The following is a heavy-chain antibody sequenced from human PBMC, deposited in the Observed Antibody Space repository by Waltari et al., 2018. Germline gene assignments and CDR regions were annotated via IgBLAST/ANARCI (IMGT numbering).Heavy chain of an antibody. CDR3: ARQVYYDSSGLDAFDI. Sequence: QLQLQESGPGLVKPSETLSLTCTVSGGSISSSSYYWGWIRQPPGTGLEWIGSIYYSGGTYYNPSLKSRVTISVDTSKNQFSLKLSSVTAADTAVYYCARQVYYDSSGLDAFDIWGQGTMVTVSS. V-gene: IGHV4-39*01. CDR1: GGSISSSSYY. D-gene: IGHD3-22*01. J-gene: IGHJ3*02. CDR2: IYYSGGT.